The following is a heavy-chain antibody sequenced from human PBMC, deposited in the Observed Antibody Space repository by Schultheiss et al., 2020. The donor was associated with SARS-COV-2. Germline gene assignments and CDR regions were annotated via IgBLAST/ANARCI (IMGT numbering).Heavy chain of an antibody. Sequence: GGSLRLSCAASGFTFSSYAMHWVRQAPGKGLEWVAVISYDGSNKYYADSVKGRFTISRDNSKNTLYLQMNSLRAEDTAVYYCAKSVPAAIYYYYGMDVWGQGTTVTVSS. CDR2: ISYDGSNK. D-gene: IGHD2-2*02. J-gene: IGHJ6*02. CDR3: AKSVPAAIYYYYGMDV. V-gene: IGHV3-30*04. CDR1: GFTFSSYA.